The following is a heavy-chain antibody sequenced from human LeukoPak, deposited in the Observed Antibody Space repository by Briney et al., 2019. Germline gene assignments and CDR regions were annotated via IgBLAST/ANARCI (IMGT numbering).Heavy chain of an antibody. J-gene: IGHJ4*02. D-gene: IGHD6-19*01. Sequence: GGSLRLSCAASGFTFSDYYMSWVRQAPGKGLEWVSAISGSGGSTYYADSVKGRFTISRDNSKNTLYLQMNSLRAEDTAVYYCAKDPKGRPAVVLYWGQGTLVTVSS. V-gene: IGHV3-23*01. CDR3: AKDPKGRPAVVLY. CDR1: GFTFSDYY. CDR2: ISGSGGST.